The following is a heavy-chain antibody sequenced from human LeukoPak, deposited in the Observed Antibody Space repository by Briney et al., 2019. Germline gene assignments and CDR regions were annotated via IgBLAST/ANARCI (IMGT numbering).Heavy chain of an antibody. J-gene: IGHJ4*02. CDR3: ARYYDSTGSFDY. D-gene: IGHD3-22*01. Sequence: PSETLSLTCTVSGDSVSRSSYYWTWIRQPPGKGLEWIGYIYYIGSTNNNPSLSSRLTMSVDTSNNQYSLRLSSVIAAHTAVYYCARYYDSTGSFDYWGQGTLVTVSS. CDR2: IYYIGST. V-gene: IGHV4-61*01. CDR1: GDSVSRSSYY.